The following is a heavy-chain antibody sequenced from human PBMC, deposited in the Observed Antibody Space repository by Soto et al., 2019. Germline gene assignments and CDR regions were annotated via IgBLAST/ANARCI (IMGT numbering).Heavy chain of an antibody. CDR1: GYSFTNYY. V-gene: IGHV1-46*01. CDR3: ARGRGTSGTFDY. J-gene: IGHJ4*02. CDR2: INPSSDST. Sequence: GASVKVSCKASGYSFTNYYVHWVRQAPGQGLEWMGIINPSSDSTNFAQKFQGRVTMTRDTSTSTVYMVLSSLRSEGTAVYYCARGRGTSGTFDYWGQGTLVTVSS. D-gene: IGHD1-1*01.